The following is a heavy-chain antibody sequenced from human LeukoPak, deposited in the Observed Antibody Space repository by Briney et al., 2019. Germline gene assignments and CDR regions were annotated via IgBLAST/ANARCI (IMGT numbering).Heavy chain of an antibody. Sequence: SETLSLTCAVYGGSFSGYYWSWIRQPPGKGLEWIGEINHSGSTNYNPSLKSRVTISVDTSKNQFSLKLSSVTAADTAVYYCARGRGSGSLSFYYYYYMDVWGKGTTVTISS. CDR2: INHSGST. D-gene: IGHD3-10*01. J-gene: IGHJ6*03. CDR3: ARGRGSGSLSFYYYYYMDV. CDR1: GGSFSGYY. V-gene: IGHV4-34*01.